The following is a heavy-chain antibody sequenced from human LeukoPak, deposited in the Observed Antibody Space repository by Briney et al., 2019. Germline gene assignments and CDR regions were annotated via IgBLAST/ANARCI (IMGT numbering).Heavy chain of an antibody. CDR2: ISSYNGKT. Sequence: GASVKVSCKASGYSFTNYGIAWVRQAPGQGLEWMGWISSYNGKTNYAQKLQGRVTLTTDTSTNTAYMELRSLRSDDTAVYYCARASDLNWMQQWLNFPFDPWGQGTLVTVSS. J-gene: IGHJ5*02. CDR3: ARASDLNWMQQWLNFPFDP. CDR1: GYSFTNYG. V-gene: IGHV1-18*01. D-gene: IGHD5-18*01.